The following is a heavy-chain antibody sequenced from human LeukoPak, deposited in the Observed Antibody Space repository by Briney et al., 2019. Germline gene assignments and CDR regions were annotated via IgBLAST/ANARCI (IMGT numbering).Heavy chain of an antibody. J-gene: IGHJ6*03. CDR2: INPSGGST. CDR3: ARVGPKGSGSYHMDV. Sequence: ASVKVSCKASGYTFTSYYMHWVRQAPGQGLEWMGIINPSGGSTSYAQKFQGRVTMTRDTSTSTVYMELSSLRSEDTAVYYCARVGPKGSGSYHMDVWGKGTTVTVSS. D-gene: IGHD3-10*01. V-gene: IGHV1-46*01. CDR1: GYTFTSYY.